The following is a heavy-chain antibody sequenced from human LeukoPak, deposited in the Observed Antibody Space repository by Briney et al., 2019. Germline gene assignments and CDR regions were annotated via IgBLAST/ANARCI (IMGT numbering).Heavy chain of an antibody. CDR1: GFTFSSYA. V-gene: IGHV3-23*01. D-gene: IGHD3-22*01. CDR2: ISGSGGST. CDR3: AQDYDSPGVGSEGGDY. J-gene: IGHJ4*02. Sequence: GGSLRLSCTASGFTFSSYAMSWVRQAPGKGLEWVSAISGSGGSTYYADSVKGRFTISRDNSKNTLYLQMNSLRAEDTAVYYCAQDYDSPGVGSEGGDYWGQGTLVTVSS.